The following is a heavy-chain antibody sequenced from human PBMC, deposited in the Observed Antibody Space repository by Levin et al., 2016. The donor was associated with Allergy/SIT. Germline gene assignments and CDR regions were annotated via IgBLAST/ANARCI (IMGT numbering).Heavy chain of an antibody. CDR1: GFSLGDYY. D-gene: IGHD1/OR15-1a*01. Sequence: GESLKISCEASGFSLGDYYMTWIRQAPGKGLEWISEISSTSSSISYADSVKGRFIVSRDNARNSVYLQMTGLRVEDTAVYFCARGTLWNTYDNWSDPWGQGTLVTVSS. J-gene: IGHJ5*02. CDR3: ARGTLWNTYDNWSDP. V-gene: IGHV3-11*06. CDR2: ISSTSSSI.